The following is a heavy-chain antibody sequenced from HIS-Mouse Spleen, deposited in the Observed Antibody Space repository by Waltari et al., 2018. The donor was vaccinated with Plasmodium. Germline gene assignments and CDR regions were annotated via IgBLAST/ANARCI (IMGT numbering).Heavy chain of an antibody. CDR3: ARVNSGSYYWFDP. Sequence: EVQLVESGGGLVQPGGSLRLSCAASGFTFSSYSLNWVRRAPGTGLVWVSYISSSSSTIYYADSVKGRFTISRDNAKNSLYLQMNSLRAEDTAVYYCARVNSGSYYWFDPWGQGTLVTVSS. D-gene: IGHD1-26*01. J-gene: IGHJ5*02. V-gene: IGHV3-48*01. CDR1: GFTFSSYS. CDR2: ISSSSSTI.